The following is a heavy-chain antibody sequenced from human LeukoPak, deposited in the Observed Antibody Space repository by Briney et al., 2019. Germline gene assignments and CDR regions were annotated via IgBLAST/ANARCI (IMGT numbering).Heavy chain of an antibody. CDR1: GFTFSDYW. Sequence: GGSLRHSCAASGFTFSDYWMSWVRQAPGKGLEWLADISQDGSEMYYADSVKGRFTISRDNGKNSLYLQINSLRADDTALYYCARDQGSMIVVRTTKWYFDLWGGGTLVTVSS. D-gene: IGHD3-22*01. V-gene: IGHV3-7*01. CDR2: ISQDGSEM. J-gene: IGHJ2*01. CDR3: ARDQGSMIVVRTTKWYFDL.